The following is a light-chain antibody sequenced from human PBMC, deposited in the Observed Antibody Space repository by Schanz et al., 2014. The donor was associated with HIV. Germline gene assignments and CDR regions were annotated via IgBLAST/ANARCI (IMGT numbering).Light chain of an antibody. CDR3: SSYTSSSPVV. V-gene: IGLV2-14*03. CDR1: STDIGDDNY. J-gene: IGLJ2*01. CDR2: DVT. Sequence: QSALAQPASMSASPGQSVTISCVGSSTDIGDDNYVSWYQHHPGTSPKLLIYDVTVRPSGVSNRFSGSKSGNTASLTISGLQAEDEADYYCSSYTSSSPVVFGGGTKLTVL.